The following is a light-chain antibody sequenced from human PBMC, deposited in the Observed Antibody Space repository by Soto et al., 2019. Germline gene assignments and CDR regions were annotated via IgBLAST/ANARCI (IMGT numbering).Light chain of an antibody. CDR3: QQLNSYPLT. V-gene: IGKV1-5*01. Sequence: SQMLQSPSTRLECVGERATIACRASQRISNRLAWYQQKPGTAPKVLIYHASNLQSGGPSRFSGSGSGTEFTLTISSLQPEEVATDYCQQLNSYPLTFGGGTKVDIK. J-gene: IGKJ4*01. CDR2: HAS. CDR1: QRISNR.